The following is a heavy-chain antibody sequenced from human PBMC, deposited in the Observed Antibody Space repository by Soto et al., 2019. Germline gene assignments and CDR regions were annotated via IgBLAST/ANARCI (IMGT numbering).Heavy chain of an antibody. Sequence: EVQLVESGGGLIQPGGSLRLSCAVSGFTVSNNYMSWVRQAPGKGLEGVSVIYSGGYTAYGDSVKGRFTISRDNSKNTRSLKITRRGRDDTALFICATQRGGGGYWGQGTLVTVSS. CDR1: GFTVSNNY. V-gene: IGHV3-53*01. CDR2: IYSGGYT. J-gene: IGHJ4*02. D-gene: IGHD6-25*01. CDR3: ATQRGGGGY.